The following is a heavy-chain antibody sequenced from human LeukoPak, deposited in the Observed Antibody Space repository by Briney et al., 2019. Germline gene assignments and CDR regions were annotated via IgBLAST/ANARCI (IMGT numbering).Heavy chain of an antibody. CDR1: GDSISSSGYY. D-gene: IGHD1-1*01. CDR2: IYYSGST. CDR3: ARDPRTGYFDL. V-gene: IGHV4-31*03. Sequence: SETLFLTCTVSGDSISSSGYYWSWIRQHPGKGLEWIGYIYYSGSTSYNPSLKSRVTISVDTSKNQFSLKLSSVTAADAAVYYCARDPRTGYFDLWGRGTLVTVSS. J-gene: IGHJ2*01.